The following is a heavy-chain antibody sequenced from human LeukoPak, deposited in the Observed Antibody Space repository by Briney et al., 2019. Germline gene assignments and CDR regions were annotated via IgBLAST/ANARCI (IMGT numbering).Heavy chain of an antibody. CDR3: ARVRDSGSYYLY. CDR2: MNPNSGNT. Sequence: ASVKVSCKASGYTFTSYDINWVRQATGQGLEWMGWMNPNSGNTGYAQKFQGRVTMTRNTSISTAYMELSRLTSDDTAVYWCARVRDSGSYYLYWGQGTLVTVSS. CDR1: GYTFTSYD. J-gene: IGHJ4*02. D-gene: IGHD3-10*01. V-gene: IGHV1-8*01.